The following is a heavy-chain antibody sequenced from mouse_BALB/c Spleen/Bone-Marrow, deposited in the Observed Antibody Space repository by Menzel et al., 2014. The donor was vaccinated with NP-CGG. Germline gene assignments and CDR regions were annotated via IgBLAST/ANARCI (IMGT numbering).Heavy chain of an antibody. CDR1: GSSITSDYA. CDR3: ARDYYGSSYFDF. Sequence: ESGPGLVKPSQSLSLTCTVTGSSITSDYAWNWIRQFPGTKLKWMGYITYSGSTSYNPSLKSRISTTRDTSKNQFFLRLNSVTAEDTATCFCARDYYGSSYFDFWGQGTTLTVSA. CDR2: ITYSGST. J-gene: IGHJ2*01. V-gene: IGHV3-2*02. D-gene: IGHD1-1*01.